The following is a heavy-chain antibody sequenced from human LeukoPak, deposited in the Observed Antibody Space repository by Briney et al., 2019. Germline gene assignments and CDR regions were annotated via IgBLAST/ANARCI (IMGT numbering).Heavy chain of an antibody. CDR2: IYSDGSNK. Sequence: PGKSLRLSCAASGFTFSDCGIHWVRQAPGKGLEWVGVIYSDGSNKYFIDSVKGRFTISRDDSKNTVFLQMNSLRVDDTSVYYCARDLKSGYMDSWGQGTLVTVSS. D-gene: IGHD3-3*01. V-gene: IGHV3-33*01. J-gene: IGHJ4*02. CDR3: ARDLKSGYMDS. CDR1: GFTFSDCG.